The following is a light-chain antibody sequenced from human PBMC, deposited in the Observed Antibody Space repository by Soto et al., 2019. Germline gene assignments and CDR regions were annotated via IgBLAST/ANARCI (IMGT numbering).Light chain of an antibody. CDR3: AAWYDNLSGHV. Sequence: QLVLTQPPSASGTPGQRVTISCSGSSSNIGSNYVYWYQQLPGTAPKLLIYRNNHRPSGVPDRFSGSKSGTSASLAISGLLSEDEADYYCAAWYDNLSGHVFGTGTKRTVL. J-gene: IGLJ1*01. CDR1: SSNIGSNY. V-gene: IGLV1-47*01. CDR2: RNN.